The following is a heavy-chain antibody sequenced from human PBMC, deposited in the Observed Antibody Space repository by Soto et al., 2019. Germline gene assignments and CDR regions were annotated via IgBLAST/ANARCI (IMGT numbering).Heavy chain of an antibody. CDR1: GGSISSGGYY. D-gene: IGHD3-22*01. Sequence: SETLSLTCTVSGGSISSGGYYWSWIRQHPGKGLEWIGYIYYSGSTYYNPSLKSRVTISVDTSKNQFSLKLSSVTAADTAVYYCATYDSSDYYSRSPIGWFDPWAQGTLVTVSS. V-gene: IGHV4-31*03. J-gene: IGHJ5*02. CDR2: IYYSGST. CDR3: ATYDSSDYYSRSPIGWFDP.